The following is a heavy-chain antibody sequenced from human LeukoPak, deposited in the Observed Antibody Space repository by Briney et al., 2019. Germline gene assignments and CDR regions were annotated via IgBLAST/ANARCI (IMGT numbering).Heavy chain of an antibody. CDR1: GVSISSYY. CDR3: ARGAVAAKGIDY. V-gene: IGHV4-59*01. CDR2: IYYSGST. J-gene: IGHJ4*02. Sequence: SETLSLTCTVSGVSISSYYWSWIRQPPGKGLEGLGYIYYSGSTNYNPSLKSRVTISVDTSKNQFSLKLSSVTAADTAVYYCARGAVAAKGIDYWGQGTLVTVSS. D-gene: IGHD6-19*01.